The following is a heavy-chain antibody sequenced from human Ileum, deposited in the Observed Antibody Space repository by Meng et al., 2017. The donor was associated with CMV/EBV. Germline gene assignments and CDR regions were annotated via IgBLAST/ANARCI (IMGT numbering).Heavy chain of an antibody. CDR3: ATSRTFDY. Sequence: GGSLRLSCAASAFTFSSYWMNWVRQAPGKGLEWVANIKQDGSEKYYVDSVKGRFTISRDNAKNSLYLQMNSLRAEDTAVYYCATSRTFDYWGQGTLVTVPS. V-gene: IGHV3-7*01. D-gene: IGHD6-13*01. J-gene: IGHJ4*02. CDR1: AFTFSSYW. CDR2: IKQDGSEK.